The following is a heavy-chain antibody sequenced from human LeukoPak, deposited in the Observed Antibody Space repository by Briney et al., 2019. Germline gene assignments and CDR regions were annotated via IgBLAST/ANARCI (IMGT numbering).Heavy chain of an antibody. Sequence: SETLSLTCTVSGGSISSGDSYWSWIRQPPGKGLEWIGYIYYSGSTYYNPSLKSRVTISVDTSKNQFSLKLSSVTAADTAVYYCATTPASNGYYYDSSGXYYAKGXXXDIWGQGTMXTVSS. CDR3: ATTPASNGYYYDSSGXYYAKGXXXDI. V-gene: IGHV4-30-4*01. CDR1: GGSISSGDSY. D-gene: IGHD3-22*01. J-gene: IGHJ3*02. CDR2: IYYSGST.